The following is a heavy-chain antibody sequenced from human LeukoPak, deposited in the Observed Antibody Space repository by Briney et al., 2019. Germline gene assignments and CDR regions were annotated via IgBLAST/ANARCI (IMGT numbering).Heavy chain of an antibody. CDR1: GGSISSSNW. J-gene: IGHJ2*01. CDR2: IYHSGST. CDR3: ARQFGSGLWYFDL. Sequence: PSETLSLTCAVSGGSISSSNWWSWVRQPPGKGLEWIGEIYHSGSTNYNPSLKSRVTVSVDTSKNQFSLNLSSVTAADTAVYYCARQFGSGLWYFDLWGRGTLVTVSS. D-gene: IGHD3-10*01. V-gene: IGHV4-4*02.